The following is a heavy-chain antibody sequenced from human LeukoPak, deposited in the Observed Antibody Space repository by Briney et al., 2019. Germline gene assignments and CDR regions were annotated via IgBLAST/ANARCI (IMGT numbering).Heavy chain of an antibody. D-gene: IGHD5-24*01. CDR1: EFTVSNNY. Sequence: GGSLRPSCAASEFTVSNNYMSWVRQAPGKGLEWVSVIYSDGPTYYADSVKGRFTISRDISKNTVYLQMNSLRTEDTAVYYCARGIEMAAILFSTWGQGTLVTVSS. V-gene: IGHV3-53*01. CDR2: IYSDGPT. J-gene: IGHJ5*02. CDR3: ARGIEMAAILFST.